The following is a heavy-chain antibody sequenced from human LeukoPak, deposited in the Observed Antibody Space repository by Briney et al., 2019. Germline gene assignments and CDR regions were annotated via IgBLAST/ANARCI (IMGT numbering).Heavy chain of an antibody. CDR2: ISSSSGYI. CDR1: GFTVSSNY. D-gene: IGHD4-17*01. J-gene: IGHJ3*02. V-gene: IGHV3-21*01. CDR3: ALTLDYDRVRAFDI. Sequence: GGSLRLSCAASGFTVSSNYMNWVRQAPGKGLEWVSSISSSSGYIYYADSLKGRFTISRDNAKNSLYLQMNSLRAEDSAVYYCALTLDYDRVRAFDIWGQGTMVTVSS.